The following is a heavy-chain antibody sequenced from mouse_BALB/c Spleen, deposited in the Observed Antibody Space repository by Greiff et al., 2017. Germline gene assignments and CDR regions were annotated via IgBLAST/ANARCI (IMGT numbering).Heavy chain of an antibody. J-gene: IGHJ4*01. V-gene: IGHV1S126*01. Sequence: VKLMESGPQLVRPGASVKISCKASGYSFTSYWMHWVKQRPGQGLEWIGMIDPSDSETRLNQKFKDKATLTVDKSSSTAYMQLSSPTSEDSAVYYCARGSTMITTYAMDYWGQGTSVTVSS. D-gene: IGHD2-4*01. CDR1: GYSFTSYW. CDR3: ARGSTMITTYAMDY. CDR2: IDPSDSET.